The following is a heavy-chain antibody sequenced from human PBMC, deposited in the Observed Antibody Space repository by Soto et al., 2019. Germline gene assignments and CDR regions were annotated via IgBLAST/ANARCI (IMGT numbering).Heavy chain of an antibody. CDR1: GFTFSSYG. J-gene: IGHJ6*02. CDR3: ARGMNDFWSGSSYYYYGMDV. D-gene: IGHD3-3*01. CDR2: IWYDGSNK. Sequence: GGSLRLSCAASGFTFSSYGMHWVRQAPGKGLEWVAVIWYDGSNKYYADSVKGRFTISRDNSKNTLYLQMNSLRAEDTAVYYCARGMNDFWSGSSYYYYGMDVWGQGTTGTVSS. V-gene: IGHV3-33*01.